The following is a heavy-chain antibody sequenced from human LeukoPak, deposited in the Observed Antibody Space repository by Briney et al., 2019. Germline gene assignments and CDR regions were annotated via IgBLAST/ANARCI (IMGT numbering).Heavy chain of an antibody. V-gene: IGHV3-23*01. CDR3: AKENSSSWATYYYYYGMDV. D-gene: IGHD6-13*01. CDR2: ISGSGGST. J-gene: IGHJ6*02. CDR1: GFTFSSYA. Sequence: GGSLRLSCAASGFTFSSYAMSWVRQAPGKGLEWVSAISGSGGSTYYADSVKGQFTISRDNSKNTLYLQMNSLRAEDTAVYYCAKENSSSWATYYYYYGMDVWGQGTTVTVSS.